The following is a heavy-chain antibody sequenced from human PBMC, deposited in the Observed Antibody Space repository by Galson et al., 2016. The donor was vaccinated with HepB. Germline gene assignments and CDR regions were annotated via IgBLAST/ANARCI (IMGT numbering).Heavy chain of an antibody. CDR2: LWYDGSNR. CDR1: GFTFSNYG. J-gene: IGHJ4*02. CDR3: ARGTSVYCTRATCYREGSFDY. V-gene: IGHV3-33*01. Sequence: SLRLSCAASGFTFSNYGMHWVRQAPGKGLEWVAVLWYDGSNRYYVDSVKGRFTISRDNSKNTLYLQMTSLRAEDTAVYYCARGTSVYCTRATCYREGSFDYGGQGTLVTVSS. D-gene: IGHD2-2*01.